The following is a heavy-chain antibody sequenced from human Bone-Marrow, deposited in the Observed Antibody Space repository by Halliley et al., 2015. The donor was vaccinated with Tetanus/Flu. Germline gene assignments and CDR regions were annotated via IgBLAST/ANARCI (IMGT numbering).Heavy chain of an antibody. V-gene: IGHV4-59*01. J-gene: IGHJ4*02. CDR3: AREKYGSGSTDY. D-gene: IGHD3-10*01. CDR2: IDYSGST. Sequence: AWMGYIDYSGSTSYSPSLKSRVTMSVDTSNNQFSLNVASVTAADTAVYYCAREKYGSGSTDYWGQGTLVTVSS.